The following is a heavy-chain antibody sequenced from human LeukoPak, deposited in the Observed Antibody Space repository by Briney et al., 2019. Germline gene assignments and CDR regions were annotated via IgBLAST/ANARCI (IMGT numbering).Heavy chain of an antibody. CDR1: GFTFSSYS. CDR3: ARDPYSGSYGPYYYYYMDV. J-gene: IGHJ6*03. Sequence: GGSLRLSCAASGFTFSSYSMNWVRQAPGKGLEWVSYISTTGSSIYYADSVKGRFTISRDNVKNLLYLQMNSLRAEDAALYFCARDPYSGSYGPYYYYYMDVWGKGTTVTVSS. CDR2: ISTTGSSI. V-gene: IGHV3-48*04. D-gene: IGHD1-26*01.